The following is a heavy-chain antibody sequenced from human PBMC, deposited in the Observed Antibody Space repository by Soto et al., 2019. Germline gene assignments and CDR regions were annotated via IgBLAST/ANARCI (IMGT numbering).Heavy chain of an antibody. CDR3: AKGASTTVFAFNDY. V-gene: IGHV3-9*01. D-gene: IGHD4-17*01. CDR2: ISWNSGNL. CDR1: GFTFDDYA. J-gene: IGHJ4*02. Sequence: EVQLVESGGGLVQPGRSLRLSCAASGFTFDDYAMHWVRQGPGKGLEWVSSISWNSGNLGYADSVEGRFTISRDNAKNSLYLQMNSLRGEDTALYYCAKGASTTVFAFNDYWGQGTLVTVSS.